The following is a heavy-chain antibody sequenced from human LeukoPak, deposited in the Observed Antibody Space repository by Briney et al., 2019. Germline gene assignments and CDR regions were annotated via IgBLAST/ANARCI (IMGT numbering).Heavy chain of an antibody. CDR2: IYYSGST. CDR3: AHSGYDFWSQTHFDY. J-gene: IGHJ4*02. V-gene: IGHV4-59*01. Sequence: PSETLSLTCTVSGGSISSYYWSWIRQPPGKGLEWIGYIYYSGSTNYNPSLKSRVTTSVDTSKNQFSLKLSSVTAADTAVYYCAHSGYDFWSQTHFDYWGQGTLVTVSS. CDR1: GGSISSYY. D-gene: IGHD5-12*01.